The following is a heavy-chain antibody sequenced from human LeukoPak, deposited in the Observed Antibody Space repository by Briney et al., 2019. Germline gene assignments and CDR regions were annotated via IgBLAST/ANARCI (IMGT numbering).Heavy chain of an antibody. Sequence: GASVKVSCKASGYTFTSYDINWVRQATGQGLEWMGWMNPNSGNTGYAQKFQGRVTMTRNTSISTAYMELSSLRSEDTAVYYCASANYDILTGYYGTGYYYYGMDVWGQGTTVTVSS. CDR1: GYTFTSYD. J-gene: IGHJ6*02. V-gene: IGHV1-8*01. CDR2: MNPNSGNT. D-gene: IGHD3-9*01. CDR3: ASANYDILTGYYGTGYYYYGMDV.